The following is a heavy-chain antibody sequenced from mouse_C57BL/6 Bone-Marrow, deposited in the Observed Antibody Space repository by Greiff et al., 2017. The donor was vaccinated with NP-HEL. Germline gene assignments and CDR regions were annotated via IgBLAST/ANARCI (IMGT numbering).Heavy chain of an antibody. CDR3: ATYDRFAY. D-gene: IGHD2-3*01. V-gene: IGHV1-7*01. Sequence: VQLQQSGAELAKPGASVKLSCKASGYTFTSYWMHWVKQRPGQGLEWIGYINPSSGYTTYKQKFNDKATLTADKSSSTAYMQLSSLTYEDSAVYYCATYDRFAYWGQGTLVTVSA. CDR2: INPSSGYT. CDR1: GYTFTSYW. J-gene: IGHJ3*01.